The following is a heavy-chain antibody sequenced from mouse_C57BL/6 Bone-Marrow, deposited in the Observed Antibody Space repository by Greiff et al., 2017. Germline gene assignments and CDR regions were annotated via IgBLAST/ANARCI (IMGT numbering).Heavy chain of an antibody. CDR3: TPYDYDGGYFDY. D-gene: IGHD2-4*01. Sequence: VQLQQSGAELVRPGASVKLSCTASGFNIKDDYMHWVKQRPEQGLEWIGWIDPENGDTEYASKFQGKATITADTSSNTAYLQLSSLTSEDTAVYYCTPYDYDGGYFDYWGQGTTLTVSS. CDR2: IDPENGDT. CDR1: GFNIKDDY. J-gene: IGHJ2*01. V-gene: IGHV14-4*01.